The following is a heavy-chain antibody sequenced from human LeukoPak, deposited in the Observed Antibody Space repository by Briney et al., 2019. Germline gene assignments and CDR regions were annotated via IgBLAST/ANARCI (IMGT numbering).Heavy chain of an antibody. CDR2: TYYRPKWYN. V-gene: IGHV6-1*01. D-gene: IGHD6-19*01. CDR1: GDSVSSNSAA. Sequence: SQTLSLTCAISGDSVSSNSAAWNWIRQSPSRGLEWLGRTYYRPKWYNDYAVSVKSRITINPGTSKNQFSLQLNSVTPEDTAVYYCALQSSSGWPAFDYWGQGTLVTVSS. J-gene: IGHJ4*02. CDR3: ALQSSSGWPAFDY.